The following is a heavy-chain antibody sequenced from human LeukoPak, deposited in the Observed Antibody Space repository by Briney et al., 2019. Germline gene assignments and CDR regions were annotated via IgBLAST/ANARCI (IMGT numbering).Heavy chain of an antibody. CDR2: ISDSGVTA. CDR3: ANLNAPYWGNFDY. J-gene: IGHJ4*02. V-gene: IGHV3-23*01. Sequence: PGGSLRLSCVVSGFTFSNHAMSWVRQAPGQGLDWVSAISDSGVTAYYADSVKGRFTISRDNSKSTLYLQMNSLRAEDTAVYYCANLNAPYWGNFDYWGQGTLVTVSS. D-gene: IGHD3-16*01. CDR1: GFTFSNHA.